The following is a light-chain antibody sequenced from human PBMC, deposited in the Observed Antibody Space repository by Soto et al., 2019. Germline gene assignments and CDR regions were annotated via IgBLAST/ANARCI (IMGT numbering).Light chain of an antibody. Sequence: DIQMTQSPSTLSASVGDRVTITCRASQSISSWLAWYQQKPGKAPKLLMYKASSLESGVPSRFSGSGSGTEFTLTISSLQPDDFATYYCQQYYSYSSTFGQGTKVEIK. V-gene: IGKV1-5*03. CDR3: QQYYSYSST. CDR2: KAS. CDR1: QSISSW. J-gene: IGKJ1*01.